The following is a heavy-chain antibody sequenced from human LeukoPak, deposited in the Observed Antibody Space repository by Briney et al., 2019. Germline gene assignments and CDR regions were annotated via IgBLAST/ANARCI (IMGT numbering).Heavy chain of an antibody. D-gene: IGHD6-13*01. CDR3: ARDPLTSTWSPYYFTLDV. CDR2: ISAYDGGT. V-gene: IGHV1-18*01. J-gene: IGHJ6*02. Sequence: ASVKVSCKAFGYIFTSYGISWVRQAPGQGLEWMGWISAYDGGTKYAQDLQGRVTMTTDTSTRTAYMELTRLTSDDTAVYYCARDPLTSTWSPYYFTLDVWGQGTTVSVSS. CDR1: GYIFTSYG.